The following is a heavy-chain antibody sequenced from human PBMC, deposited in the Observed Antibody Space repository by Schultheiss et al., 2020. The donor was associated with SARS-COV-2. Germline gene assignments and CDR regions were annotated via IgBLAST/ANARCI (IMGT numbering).Heavy chain of an antibody. D-gene: IGHD5-12*01. CDR1: GYTFTGYY. J-gene: IGHJ6*03. CDR3: ARDRGVDIVATTHYYYYYYMDV. V-gene: IGHV1-2*02. CDR2: INPNSGGT. Sequence: ASVKVSCKASGYTFTGYYMHWVRQAPGQGLEWMGWINPNSGGTNYAQKFQGRVTMTRDTSISTAYMELSRLRSDDTAVYYCARDRGVDIVATTHYYYYYYMDVWGKGTTVTVSS.